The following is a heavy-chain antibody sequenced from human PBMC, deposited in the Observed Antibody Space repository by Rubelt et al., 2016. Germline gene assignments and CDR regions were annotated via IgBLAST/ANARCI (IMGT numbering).Heavy chain of an antibody. CDR3: ARVRCSGGKCYPYSYCAMDV. Sequence: QVQLKQWGAGLLKPSETLSVACAVYGGSFSGYYWTWIRQPPGKGLEWIGEVNHSGNTNYSPSLKGRVTISEDPSKNQFSRKLSSLTAADTGLYYCARVRCSGGKCYPYSYCAMDVWGQGTTVTVSS. V-gene: IGHV4-34*01. CDR2: VNHSGNT. D-gene: IGHD2-15*01. J-gene: IGHJ6*02. CDR1: GGSFSGYY.